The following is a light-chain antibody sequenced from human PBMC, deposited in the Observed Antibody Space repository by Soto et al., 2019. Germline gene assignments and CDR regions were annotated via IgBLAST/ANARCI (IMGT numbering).Light chain of an antibody. V-gene: IGKV3-20*01. Sequence: EIVLTQSPGTLSLSPGERATLSCRASQSVSSSYLAWYQQKPGQAPRLLIYGASSRATGIPDRFSGGGSGTDFTLTISRLDPEDSAVYYCQQYGRSLRTFGQGTKVDI. CDR1: QSVSSSY. CDR2: GAS. CDR3: QQYGRSLRT. J-gene: IGKJ1*01.